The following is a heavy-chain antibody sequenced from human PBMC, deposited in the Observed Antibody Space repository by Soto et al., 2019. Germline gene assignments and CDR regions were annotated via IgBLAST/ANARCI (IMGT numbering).Heavy chain of an antibody. V-gene: IGHV5-51*01. Sequence: GESLKISCKGSGYSFTSYWIGWVRQMPGKGLEWMGIIYPGDSDTRYSPSFQGQVTISADKSISTAYLQWSSLKASDTAMYYCARLTPYCSGGSCYNWFDPWGQGTLVTSPQ. J-gene: IGHJ5*02. CDR2: IYPGDSDT. CDR1: GYSFTSYW. CDR3: ARLTPYCSGGSCYNWFDP. D-gene: IGHD2-15*01.